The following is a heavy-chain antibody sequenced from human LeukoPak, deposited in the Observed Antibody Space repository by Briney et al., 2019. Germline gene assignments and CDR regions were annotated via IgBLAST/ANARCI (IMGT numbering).Heavy chain of an antibody. V-gene: IGHV3-49*04. CDR2: IRSKAYGGTT. Sequence: GGSLRLSCTASGFTFGDYAMSWVRQAPGKGLEWVGFIRSKAYGGTTEYAASVKGRFTTSRDDSKSIAYLQMNSLKTEDTAVYYCTRGGSSWYWLDYWGQGTLVTVSS. CDR1: GFTFGDYA. CDR3: TRGGSSWYWLDY. J-gene: IGHJ4*02. D-gene: IGHD6-13*01.